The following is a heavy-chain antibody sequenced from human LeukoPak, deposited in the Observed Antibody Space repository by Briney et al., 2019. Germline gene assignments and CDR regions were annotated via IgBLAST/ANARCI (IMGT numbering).Heavy chain of an antibody. CDR1: GFTFSSYA. CDR3: AKVSGLAARSKRNTLNWFDP. V-gene: IGHV3-23*01. J-gene: IGHJ5*02. CDR2: ISGSGGST. Sequence: PGGSLRLSCAASGFTFSSYAMSWVRQAPGKGLEWVSAISGSGGSTYYAASVKGRFTISRDNSKNTLYLQMNSLRAEDTAVYYCAKVSGLAARSKRNTLNWFDPWGQGTLVTVPS. D-gene: IGHD6-6*01.